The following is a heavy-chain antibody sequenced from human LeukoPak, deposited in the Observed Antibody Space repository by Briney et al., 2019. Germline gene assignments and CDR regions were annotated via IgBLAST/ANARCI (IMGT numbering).Heavy chain of an antibody. Sequence: SETLSPTCTVSGGSISSYYWSWIRQPPGKGLEWIGYIYYSGSTNYNPSLKSRVTISVDTSKNQFSLKLSSVTAADTAVYYCARRIAAADYNWFDPWGQGTLVTVSS. CDR1: GGSISSYY. CDR2: IYYSGST. D-gene: IGHD6-13*01. CDR3: ARRIAAADYNWFDP. J-gene: IGHJ5*02. V-gene: IGHV4-59*01.